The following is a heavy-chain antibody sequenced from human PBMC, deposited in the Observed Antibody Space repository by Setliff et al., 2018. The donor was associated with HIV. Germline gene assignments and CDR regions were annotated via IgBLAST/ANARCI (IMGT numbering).Heavy chain of an antibody. D-gene: IGHD2-8*01. Sequence: PSETLSLTGIVSGGSISGYYWSWIRQPPGKGLEWIGYVHYSGSTNYNPSLKSRVTISVDTSKDQFSLKMSSVTAADTAEYYCARDISNGHTGWRFDIWGQVTMVTVSS. CDR1: GGSISGYY. CDR3: ARDISNGHTGWRFDI. J-gene: IGHJ3*02. V-gene: IGHV4-59*01. CDR2: VHYSGST.